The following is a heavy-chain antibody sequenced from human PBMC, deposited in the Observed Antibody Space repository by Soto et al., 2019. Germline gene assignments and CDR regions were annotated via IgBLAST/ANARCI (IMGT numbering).Heavy chain of an antibody. CDR1: GFSLNTSGVG. Sequence: QITLKESGPTLVNPTQTLTLTCTFSGFSLNTSGVGVGWVRQPPGKALEWLALIYWDGAQRYSPSLESRLTSTKDTSENQVVLTMTNMDPVDTATYVCAHKAPHKYRLHHFDSWGQGTLVTVSS. J-gene: IGHJ4*02. V-gene: IGHV2-5*02. CDR3: AHKAPHKYRLHHFDS. D-gene: IGHD2-15*01. CDR2: IYWDGAQ.